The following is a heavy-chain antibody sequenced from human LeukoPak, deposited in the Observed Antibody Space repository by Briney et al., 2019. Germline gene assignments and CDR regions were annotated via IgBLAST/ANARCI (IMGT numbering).Heavy chain of an antibody. CDR3: ARGVEERRGVLIDY. CDR1: GGSISSGGYS. Sequence: PSETLSLTCAVSGGSISSGGYSWSWIRQPPGKGLEWIGYIYHSGSTYYNPSLKSRVTISVDRSKNQFSLKLSSVTAADTAVYYCARGVEERRGVLIDYWGQGTLVTVSS. J-gene: IGHJ4*02. V-gene: IGHV4-30-2*01. D-gene: IGHD3-10*01. CDR2: IYHSGST.